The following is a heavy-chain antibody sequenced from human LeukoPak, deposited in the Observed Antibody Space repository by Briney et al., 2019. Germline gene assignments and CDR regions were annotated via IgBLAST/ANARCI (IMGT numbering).Heavy chain of an antibody. CDR3: TRGSIAYYYMDV. CDR2: IFYSGST. CDR1: GASITSYY. J-gene: IGHJ6*03. V-gene: IGHV4-59*01. Sequence: SETLSLTCTVSGASITSYYWSWIRQPPGKGLEWIGYIFYSGSTNYHPSLKSRVTISVDTSKNQFSLKLSSVTAADTAVYYCTRGSIAYYYMDVWGKGTTVTISS. D-gene: IGHD3-22*01.